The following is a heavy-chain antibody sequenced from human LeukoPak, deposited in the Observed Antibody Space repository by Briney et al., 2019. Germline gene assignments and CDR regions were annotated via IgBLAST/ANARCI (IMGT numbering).Heavy chain of an antibody. J-gene: IGHJ4*02. V-gene: IGHV1-2*02. CDR3: AREGSYCVGGDCYSFDF. D-gene: IGHD2-21*02. CDR2: INPNTGAT. Sequence: ASVKVSCKPSGYTFTGYYLHWVRQAPGQGLEWMGWINPNTGATIYAEKFQGRVTMTRDTSIDTAYMDLSSLTSDDTAVYYCAREGSYCVGGDCYSFDFWGQGTLVTVSS. CDR1: GYTFTGYY.